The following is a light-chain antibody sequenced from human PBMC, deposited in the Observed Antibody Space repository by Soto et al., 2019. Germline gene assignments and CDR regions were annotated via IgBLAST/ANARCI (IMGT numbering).Light chain of an antibody. CDR3: QTWGTGVV. V-gene: IGLV4-69*01. J-gene: IGLJ2*01. CDR1: SGHNNYA. Sequence: QPVLTQSPSASASLGASVKLTCTLSSGHNNYAIAWHQQQPEKGPRYLMKLNSDGSHSKGDGIPDRFSGSSSGAERYLTISSLQSEDEADYYCQTWGTGVVFGGGTKLPVL. CDR2: LNSDGSH.